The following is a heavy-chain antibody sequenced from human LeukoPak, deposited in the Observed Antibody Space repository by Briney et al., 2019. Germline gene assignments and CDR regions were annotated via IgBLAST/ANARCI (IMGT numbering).Heavy chain of an antibody. CDR2: INYSGGSA. J-gene: IGHJ2*01. Sequence: PGGSLRLSCAASGFTFSNYALSWVRQAPGKGLEWVSSINYSGGSAYYADSVKGRFTISRDNSRNTLYVQVKSLRAEDTALYYCAKAPYGDPTACWYFDIWGRGTLVTVSS. CDR1: GFTFSNYA. V-gene: IGHV3-23*01. CDR3: AKAPYGDPTACWYFDI. D-gene: IGHD4-17*01.